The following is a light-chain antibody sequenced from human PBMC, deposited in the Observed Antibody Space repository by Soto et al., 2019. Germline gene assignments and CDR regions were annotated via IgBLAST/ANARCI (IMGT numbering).Light chain of an antibody. CDR2: KAS. V-gene: IGKV1-5*03. Sequence: DIQMTQSPSTLFTYAGDRVTITCRASQSISSWFAWYQQRPGKAPKLLIYKASTLESGVPSMFSGSGSGTEFTLTISSLQPDDFATYICQHYDGYPITFGQGTRLEIK. J-gene: IGKJ5*01. CDR1: QSISSW. CDR3: QHYDGYPIT.